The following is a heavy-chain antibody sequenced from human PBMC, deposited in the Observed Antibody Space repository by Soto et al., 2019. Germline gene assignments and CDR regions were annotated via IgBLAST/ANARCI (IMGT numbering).Heavy chain of an antibody. CDR2: IIPIFGTA. J-gene: IGHJ4*02. D-gene: IGHD5-18*01. V-gene: IGHV1-69*13. CDR1: GGTFSSYA. CDR3: ARDGYSYGYVPHDY. Sequence: SVKVSCKASGGTFSSYAISWVRQAPGQGLEWMGGIIPIFGTANYAQKFQGRVTITADESTSTAYMELSSLRSEDTAVYYCARDGYSYGYVPHDYWGQGTLVTVS.